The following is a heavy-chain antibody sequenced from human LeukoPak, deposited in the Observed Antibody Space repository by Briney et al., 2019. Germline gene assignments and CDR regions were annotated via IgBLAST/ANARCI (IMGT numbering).Heavy chain of an antibody. Sequence: GGSLRLSCEASGFTFSDHYMSWFRQAPGKGLEWVSYISNSGSLKYYADSVKGRFTISRDNAKNSLYLQMDSLRAEETAVYYCARNEGSFWGQGTLVTVSS. CDR2: ISNSGSLK. J-gene: IGHJ4*02. CDR1: GFTFSDHY. CDR3: ARNEGSF. V-gene: IGHV3-11*01. D-gene: IGHD1-26*01.